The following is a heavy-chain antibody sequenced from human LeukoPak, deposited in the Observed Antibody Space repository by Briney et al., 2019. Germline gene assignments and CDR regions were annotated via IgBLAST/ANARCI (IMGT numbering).Heavy chain of an antibody. J-gene: IGHJ4*02. V-gene: IGHV3-23*01. D-gene: IGHD3-16*01. Sequence: GGSLRLSCAASGFTFSSYGMSWVRQAPGKGLEWVTTISGSGGSTYYADSVKGRFTISRDNSKNTLYLQMNSLRAEDTAVYYCARDNDSRDPPHFDYWGQGTLVTVSS. CDR2: ISGSGGST. CDR3: ARDNDSRDPPHFDY. CDR1: GFTFSSYG.